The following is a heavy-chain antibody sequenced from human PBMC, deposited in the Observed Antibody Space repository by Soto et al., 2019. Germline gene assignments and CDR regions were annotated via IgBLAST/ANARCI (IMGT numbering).Heavy chain of an antibody. CDR3: ARERSAAGTGWFDP. CDR2: MNPNSGNT. J-gene: IGHJ5*02. CDR1: GYVFPDFD. V-gene: IGHV1-8*01. D-gene: IGHD6-13*01. Sequence: ASVKVSCKASGYVFPDFDIHWVRQAPGQGLEWMGWMNPNSGNTGYAQKFEGRVSMTRNTSISTAYMELSSLRSEDTAVYYCARERSAAGTGWFDPWGQGTLVTVSS.